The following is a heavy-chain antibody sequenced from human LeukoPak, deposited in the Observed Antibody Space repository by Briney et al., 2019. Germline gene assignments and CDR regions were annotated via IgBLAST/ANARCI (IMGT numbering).Heavy chain of an antibody. CDR2: IYHSGST. J-gene: IGHJ4*02. V-gene: IGHV4-38-2*02. Sequence: SETLSLTCTVSGYSISSGYYWGWIRQPPGKGLEWIGSIYHSGSTYYNPSLKSRVTISVDTSKNQFSLKLSSVTAADTAVYYCARDWGYGYGDYWGQGTLVTVSS. CDR1: GYSISSGYY. CDR3: ARDWGYGYGDY. D-gene: IGHD5-18*01.